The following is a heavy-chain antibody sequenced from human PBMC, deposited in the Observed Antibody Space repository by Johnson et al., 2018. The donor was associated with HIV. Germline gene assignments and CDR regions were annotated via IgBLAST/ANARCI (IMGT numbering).Heavy chain of an antibody. V-gene: IGHV3-30*04. CDR2: ISYDGSDK. CDR1: GFTFSTYA. Sequence: QVQLVESGGGLVKPGGSLRLSCAASGFTFSTYAMHWVRQAPGKGLEWVALISYDGSDKYYADSLKARFTISRDNSKNTLYLQMNSLRAEDTAVYYCARVSQQQGGVYDAFDIWGQGTMVTVSS. D-gene: IGHD6-13*01. CDR3: ARVSQQQGGVYDAFDI. J-gene: IGHJ3*02.